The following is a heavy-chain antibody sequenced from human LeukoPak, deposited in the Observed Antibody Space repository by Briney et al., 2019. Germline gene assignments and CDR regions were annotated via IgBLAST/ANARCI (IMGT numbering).Heavy chain of an antibody. CDR1: GFTFDDYA. CDR3: AKSTRDDFWSGYYVDY. D-gene: IGHD3-3*01. J-gene: IGHJ4*02. V-gene: IGHV3-9*01. Sequence: PGRSLRLSCAASGFTFDDYAMHWVRQAPGKGLEWVSGISWNSGSIGYADSVKGRFTISRDNAKNPLYLQMNSLRAEDTALYYCAKSTRDDFWSGYYVDYWGQGTLVTVSS. CDR2: ISWNSGSI.